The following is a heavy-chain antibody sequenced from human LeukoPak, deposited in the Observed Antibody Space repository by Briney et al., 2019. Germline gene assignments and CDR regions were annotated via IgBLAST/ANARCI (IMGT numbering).Heavy chain of an antibody. CDR2: INTDGSST. V-gene: IGHV3-74*01. CDR1: GFTFSSYW. Sequence: GGSLRLSCAASGFTFSSYWMHSVRQAPGKGLVWVSRINTDGSSTSYADSVKGRFTISRDNAKNTLYLQMNSLRAEDTAVYYCARDQGYCSSTSCYTAPDVWGKGTTVTVSS. D-gene: IGHD2-2*02. J-gene: IGHJ6*04. CDR3: ARDQGYCSSTSCYTAPDV.